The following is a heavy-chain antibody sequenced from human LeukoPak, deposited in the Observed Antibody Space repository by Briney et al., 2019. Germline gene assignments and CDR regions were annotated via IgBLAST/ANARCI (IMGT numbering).Heavy chain of an antibody. D-gene: IGHD2-2*01. CDR1: GFTFSSYA. V-gene: IGHV3-23*01. CDR2: ISGRGGST. J-gene: IGHJ6*03. Sequence: GGPLRLSCAASGFTFSSYAMSWVRQAPGKGLEWVSAISGRGGSTYYADSVKGRFTISRDNSKNTLYLQMNSLRAEDTAVYYCAKDLSLGYCSSTSCSTRGYYYYYMDVWGKGTTVTVSS. CDR3: AKDLSLGYCSSTSCSTRGYYYYYMDV.